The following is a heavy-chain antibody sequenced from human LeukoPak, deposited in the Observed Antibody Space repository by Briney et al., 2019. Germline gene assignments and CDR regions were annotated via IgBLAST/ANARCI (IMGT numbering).Heavy chain of an antibody. CDR1: GGSISSSSYY. CDR3: ARGQIYYDGSGFDY. J-gene: IGHJ4*02. Sequence: SETLSLTCTVSGGSISSSSYYWGWIRQPPGKGLEWIGSIYYSGSTYYNPSLKSRVTISVDTSKNQFSLKLSSVTAADTAVYYCARGQIYYDGSGFDYWGQGTLVTVSS. V-gene: IGHV4-39*01. D-gene: IGHD3-22*01. CDR2: IYYSGST.